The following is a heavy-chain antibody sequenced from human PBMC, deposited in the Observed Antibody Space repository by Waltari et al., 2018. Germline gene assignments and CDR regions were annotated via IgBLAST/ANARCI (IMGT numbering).Heavy chain of an antibody. J-gene: IGHJ4*02. CDR1: GFTFNNPW. V-gene: IGHV3-7*01. CDR3: TREWATDY. CDR2: IKQDGSQK. Sequence: EVQLVESGGDWVQPGGSLRLSCAASGFTFNNPWMMWVRQAPGKGLEAVANIKQDGSQKFYLDSVKGRFTISRDNANNFLYLQMNSLRAEDTAVYYCTREWATDYWGQGTLVTVSS.